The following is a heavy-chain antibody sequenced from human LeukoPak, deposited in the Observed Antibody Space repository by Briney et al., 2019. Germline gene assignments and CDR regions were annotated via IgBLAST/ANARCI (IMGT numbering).Heavy chain of an antibody. CDR1: GFTLSRYE. CDR2: ISSSGSTI. CDR3: PRDPRSSSWYY. D-gene: IGHD6-13*01. V-gene: IGHV3-48*03. Sequence: GGSLRLSCAASGFTLSRYEMNWLRQAPGKGREWVSYISSSGSTIYYADSVKGRFTISRDNAKNSLYLQMNSLRAEDTAVYYCPRDPRSSSWYYWGQGTLATVSS. J-gene: IGHJ4*02.